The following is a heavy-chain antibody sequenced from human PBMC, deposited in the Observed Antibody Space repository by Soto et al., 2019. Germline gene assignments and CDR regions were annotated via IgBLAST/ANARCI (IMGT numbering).Heavy chain of an antibody. Sequence: EVQLVESGGGLVQTGGSLRISCAASGFTFSTYWMNWVRQATGKGLVWVSRINPEGSSTDYVDSVEGRCTISRDNAKNTLYLQIDSLRAEDTAVYYCARSNWFDPWGQGTLVTVSS. V-gene: IGHV3-74*01. J-gene: IGHJ5*02. CDR1: GFTFSTYW. CDR2: INPEGSST. CDR3: ARSNWFDP.